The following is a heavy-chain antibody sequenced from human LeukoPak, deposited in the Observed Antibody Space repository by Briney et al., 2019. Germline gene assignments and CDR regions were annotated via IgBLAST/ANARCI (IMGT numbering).Heavy chain of an antibody. CDR1: GFTFSSYA. J-gene: IGHJ6*02. Sequence: GASLRLSCAASGFTFSSYAMSWVRQAPGKGLEWASTISGSGGSTYYADSVKGQFTISRDNSKNTLYPQMNSLRVEDTAVYYCAKDRSVGVAIYYYYGMDVWGQGTTVTVSS. CDR3: AKDRSVGVAIYYYYGMDV. V-gene: IGHV3-23*01. D-gene: IGHD3-3*01. CDR2: ISGSGGST.